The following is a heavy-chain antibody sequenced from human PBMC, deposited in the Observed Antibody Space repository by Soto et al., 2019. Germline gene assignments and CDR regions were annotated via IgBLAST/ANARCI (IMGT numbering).Heavy chain of an antibody. Sequence: SETLSLTGTVSGGAISSGSDFWSWIRQPPGKGLEWIGSIYYSGSTSYNSSLRSRVTMSVDTSTNQFSLKLSSLSAADTAVYYCARHTRYISGKRWFDPWGQGILVTVSS. D-gene: IGHD6-19*01. J-gene: IGHJ5*02. V-gene: IGHV4-39*01. CDR1: GGAISSGSDF. CDR2: IYYSGST. CDR3: ARHTRYISGKRWFDP.